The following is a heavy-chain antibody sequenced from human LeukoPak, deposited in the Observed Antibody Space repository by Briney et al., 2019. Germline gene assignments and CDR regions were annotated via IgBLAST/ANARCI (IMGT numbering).Heavy chain of an antibody. CDR2: IYYSGST. V-gene: IGHV4-39*01. CDR1: GGSISSSSYY. J-gene: IGHJ5*02. CDR3: ARHAPYYYDSSGPTDSNWFDP. Sequence: SETLSLTCTVSGGSISSSSYYWGWLRQPPGKGLEWIGSIYYSGSTYYNPSLKSRVTISVDTSKNQFSLKLSSVTAADTAVYHCARHAPYYYDSSGPTDSNWFDPWGQGTLVTVSS. D-gene: IGHD3-22*01.